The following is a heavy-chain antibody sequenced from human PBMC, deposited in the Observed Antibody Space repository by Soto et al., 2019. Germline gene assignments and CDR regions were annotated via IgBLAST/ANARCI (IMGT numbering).Heavy chain of an antibody. CDR2: VGQDGTP. J-gene: IGHJ4*02. CDR1: GFTFSTYT. D-gene: IGHD6-19*01. CDR3: AKDMRPDSVCDFLH. V-gene: IGHV3-23*01. Sequence: EVQLLESGGGLVQPGGSLRLSCEASGFTFSTYTMALVRQAPGRGPELVSGVGQDGTPYYADSVKGRFTVASDNSKTAVYLEMIAKRCEDTAVNYCAKDMRPDSVCDFLHGGQRTLVTVSS.